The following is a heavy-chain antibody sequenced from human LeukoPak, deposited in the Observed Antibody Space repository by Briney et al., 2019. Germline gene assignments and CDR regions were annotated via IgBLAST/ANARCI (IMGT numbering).Heavy chain of an antibody. V-gene: IGHV3-21*01. Sequence: RGSLRLSCAASGFSFSSYGMNWVRQAPGKGLEWVSSISSSSSYIYYADSVKGRFTISRDNAKNSLYLQMNSLRAEDTAVYYCAREESSSSGYYFDYWGQGTLVTVSS. CDR3: AREESSSSGYYFDY. D-gene: IGHD6-6*01. J-gene: IGHJ4*02. CDR1: GFSFSSYG. CDR2: ISSSSSYI.